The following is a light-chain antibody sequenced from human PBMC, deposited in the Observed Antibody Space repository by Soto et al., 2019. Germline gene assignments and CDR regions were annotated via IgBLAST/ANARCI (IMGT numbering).Light chain of an antibody. Sequence: IVLTQSPGTLSLSPWERATLSCRASQSFTSRSLAWYQQKPGLAPRLLISGTSNRAAGIPDRFSGSGSGTDFTLTINRLEPEDFAVYYCQQYDSSPRTFGQGTKVDIK. CDR1: QSFTSRS. CDR3: QQYDSSPRT. V-gene: IGKV3-20*01. J-gene: IGKJ1*01. CDR2: GTS.